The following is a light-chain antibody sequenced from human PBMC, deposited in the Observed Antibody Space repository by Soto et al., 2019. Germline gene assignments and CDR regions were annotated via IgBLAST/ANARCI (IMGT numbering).Light chain of an antibody. Sequence: QSVLTQPPSVSAAPGQKVTISCSGTSSNIGRNYVAWYQQLPGTAPKLLIYDNDKRPSGIPDRFSGSKSGTSATLGITGLQTGDEADYYCGTWVSSLSDAVVFGEGTQLTVL. J-gene: IGLJ2*01. CDR3: GTWVSSLSDAVV. CDR1: SSNIGRNY. CDR2: DND. V-gene: IGLV1-51*01.